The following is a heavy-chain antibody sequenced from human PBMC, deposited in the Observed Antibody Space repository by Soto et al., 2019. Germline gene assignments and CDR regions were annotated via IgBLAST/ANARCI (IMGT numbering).Heavy chain of an antibody. CDR2: ISSSGSTI. Sequence: QVQLVESGGGLVKPGGSLRLSCAASGFTFSDYYMSWIRQAPGKGLEWVSSISSSGSTIYYADSVKGRFTISRDNAKNSLYLQMNSLIAEDTAVNYCARAGREVPTIDCYYCGLDVWGQGTTVTVSS. J-gene: IGHJ6*02. D-gene: IGHD3-3*01. V-gene: IGHV3-11*01. CDR3: ARAGREVPTIDCYYCGLDV. CDR1: GFTFSDYY.